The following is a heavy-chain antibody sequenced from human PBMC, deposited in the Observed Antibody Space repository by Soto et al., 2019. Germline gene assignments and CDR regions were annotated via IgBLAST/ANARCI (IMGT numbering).Heavy chain of an antibody. CDR3: AREYYYYSSGYSEFDY. V-gene: IGHV4-31*03. D-gene: IGHD3-22*01. Sequence: SETLSLTCTVSGGSISSGGYYWSWIRQHPGKGLEWIGYIYYSGSTYYNPSLKSRVTISVDTSKNQFSLKLSSVTAADTAVYYCAREYYYYSSGYSEFDYWGQGTLVTVSS. CDR2: IYYSGST. J-gene: IGHJ4*02. CDR1: GGSISSGGYY.